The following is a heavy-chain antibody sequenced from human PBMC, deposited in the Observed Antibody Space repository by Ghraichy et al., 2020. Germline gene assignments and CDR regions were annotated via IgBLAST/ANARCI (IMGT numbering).Heavy chain of an antibody. D-gene: IGHD3-22*01. V-gene: IGHV3-30*03. CDR1: GFTFSSYG. CDR3: ASDVGYYDSSGYFDY. J-gene: IGHJ4*02. Sequence: GESLNISCAASGFTFSSYGMHWVRQAPGKGLEWVAVISYDGSNKYYADSVKGRFTISRDNSKNTLYLQMNSLRAEDTAVYYCASDVGYYDSSGYFDYWGQGTLVTVSS. CDR2: ISYDGSNK.